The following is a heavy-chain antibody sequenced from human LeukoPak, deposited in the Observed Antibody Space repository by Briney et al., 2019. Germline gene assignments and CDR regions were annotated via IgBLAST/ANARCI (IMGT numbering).Heavy chain of an antibody. CDR2: ISWKSGSI. CDR1: GFTFDDYS. Sequence: PGGSLRLSCAASGFTFDDYSMHWVRQAPGKGLEWVSGISWKSGSIAYADSVKGRFTVSSDNAKNSLYMQMNSLRAEDTAFYYCVKDLNKYGFLGLAYWGQGTLVTVSS. CDR3: VKDLNKYGFLGLAY. J-gene: IGHJ4*02. V-gene: IGHV3-9*01. D-gene: IGHD3-10*01.